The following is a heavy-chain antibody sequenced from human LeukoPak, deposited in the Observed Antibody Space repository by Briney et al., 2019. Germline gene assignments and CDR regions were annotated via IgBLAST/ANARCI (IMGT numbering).Heavy chain of an antibody. V-gene: IGHV4-59*08. Sequence: SETLSLTCTVSGASISSYYWSWIRQPPGKGLEWIGYIYYSRSTNYNPSLKSRVTISIDTSKNQFSLKLNSVTAADTAVYYCARHGANRQQLVMAFDIWGQGTMVTVSS. CDR2: IYYSRST. D-gene: IGHD6-13*01. J-gene: IGHJ3*02. CDR3: ARHGANRQQLVMAFDI. CDR1: GASISSYY.